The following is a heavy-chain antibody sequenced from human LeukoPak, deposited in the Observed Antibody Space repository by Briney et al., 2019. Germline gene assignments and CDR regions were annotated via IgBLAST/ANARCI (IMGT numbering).Heavy chain of an antibody. CDR2: MSGSVSST. V-gene: IGHV3-23*01. Sequence: GSXXLSXAASGFTFAPYAMSWVRQAPGKGLEWVSAMSGSVSSTYYADSVKGRFTISRDNAKNSLYLQMNSLRAEDTAVYYCAREEVGATSYYYYMDVWGKGTTVTVSS. CDR3: AREEVGATSYYYYMDV. J-gene: IGHJ6*03. CDR1: GFTFAPYA. D-gene: IGHD1-26*01.